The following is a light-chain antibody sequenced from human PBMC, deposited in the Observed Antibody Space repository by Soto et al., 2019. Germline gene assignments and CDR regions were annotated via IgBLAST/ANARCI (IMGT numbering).Light chain of an antibody. Sequence: QSALTQPASVSGSPGQSITISCTGTSSNVGSYKLVSWYQQHPGKAPKLMIFEVNKRPSGVSNRFSGSKSGNTASLTISGLKVEDEADYYCCSYGGSYTWVFGGGTKVTVL. CDR2: EVN. J-gene: IGLJ3*02. CDR1: SSNVGSYKL. CDR3: CSYGGSYTWV. V-gene: IGLV2-23*02.